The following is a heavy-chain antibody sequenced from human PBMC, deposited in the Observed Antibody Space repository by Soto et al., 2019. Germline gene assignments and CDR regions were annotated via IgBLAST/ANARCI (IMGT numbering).Heavy chain of an antibody. CDR2: IRGSGDST. J-gene: IGHJ3*02. Sequence: PGGSLRLSCAASGFTFSRYVISWVRLAPGKGLEWVSTIRGSGDSTYYADSVKDRFTISRDNSKNTLYLQMNSLRAEDTALYYCAKVGYSYGGFDIWGQGAMVTV. V-gene: IGHV3-23*01. D-gene: IGHD5-18*01. CDR1: GFTFSRYV. CDR3: AKVGYSYGGFDI.